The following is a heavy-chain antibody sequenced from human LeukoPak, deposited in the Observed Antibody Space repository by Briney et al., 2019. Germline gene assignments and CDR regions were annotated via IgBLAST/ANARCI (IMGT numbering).Heavy chain of an antibody. V-gene: IGHV3-30*18. CDR3: AKDRAYSSFYYYGMDV. D-gene: IGHD6-6*01. J-gene: IGHJ6*02. CDR1: GFDFNNYD. CDR2: ISYDGSNK. Sequence: GGSLTLSCVASGFDFNNYDLHWVRQAPGKGLEWVAVISYDGSNKYYADSVKGRFTISRDNSKNTLYLQMNSLRAEDTAVYYCAKDRAYSSFYYYGMDVWGQGTTVTVSS.